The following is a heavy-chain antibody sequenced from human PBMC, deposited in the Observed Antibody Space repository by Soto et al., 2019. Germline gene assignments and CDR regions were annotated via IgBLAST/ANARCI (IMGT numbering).Heavy chain of an antibody. Sequence: GGSLRLSCAASGFTFSSYAMHWVRQAPGKGLEWVAVISYDGSNKYYADSVKGRFTISRDNSKNTLYLQMNSLRAEDTAVYYCARDRHYYDSSGYSGPFDYWGQGTLVTVSS. D-gene: IGHD3-22*01. V-gene: IGHV3-30-3*01. CDR2: ISYDGSNK. CDR1: GFTFSSYA. J-gene: IGHJ4*02. CDR3: ARDRHYYDSSGYSGPFDY.